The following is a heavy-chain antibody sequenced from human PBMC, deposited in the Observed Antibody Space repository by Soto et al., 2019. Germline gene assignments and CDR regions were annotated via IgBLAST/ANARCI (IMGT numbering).Heavy chain of an antibody. CDR2: ISYDGSNK. Sequence: ESGGGVVQPGRSPRLSCAASGFTFSSYGMHWVRQAPGKGLEWVAVISYDGSNKYYADSVKGRFTISRDNSKNTLYLQMNSLRAEDTAVYYCAKGGPMGAAAGNNWFDPWGQGTLVTVSS. V-gene: IGHV3-30*18. CDR3: AKGGPMGAAAGNNWFDP. CDR1: GFTFSSYG. D-gene: IGHD6-13*01. J-gene: IGHJ5*02.